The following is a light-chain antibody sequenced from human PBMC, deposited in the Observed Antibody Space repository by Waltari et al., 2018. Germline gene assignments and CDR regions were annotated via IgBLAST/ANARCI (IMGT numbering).Light chain of an antibody. CDR3: AAWDDSLSRWL. CDR1: SSNIGSNY. V-gene: IGLV1-47*01. CDR2: RNN. Sequence: QSVLTQPPSASGTPGQRVTISCSGRSSNIGSNYVYWYQHVPGAAPKLLIYRNNQRPSGVPDRFSGSKSGTSASLAISGLRSEGEADYYCAAWDDSLSRWLLGGGTKLTVL. J-gene: IGLJ3*02.